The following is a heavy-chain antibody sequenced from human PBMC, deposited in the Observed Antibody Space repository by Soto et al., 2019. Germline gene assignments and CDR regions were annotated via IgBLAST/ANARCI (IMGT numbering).Heavy chain of an antibody. J-gene: IGHJ4*02. Sequence: GASVKVSCKASGYTFTSSSMHCVRQAPGQGLEWMGIINPSGGSTSYAQKFQGRVTMTRDTSTSTIYMELSSLRSEDTAVYYCTRGGDFWSGYSGYWGQGTLVTVSS. V-gene: IGHV1-46*03. D-gene: IGHD3-3*01. CDR1: GYTFTSSS. CDR3: TRGGDFWSGYSGY. CDR2: INPSGGST.